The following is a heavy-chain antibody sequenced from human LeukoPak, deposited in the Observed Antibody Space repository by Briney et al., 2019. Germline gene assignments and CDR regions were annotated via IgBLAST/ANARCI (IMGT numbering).Heavy chain of an antibody. J-gene: IGHJ4*02. V-gene: IGHV3-48*01. CDR3: ARAPTVLVGYCSSSSCQADY. CDR2: ISHDSGVR. Sequence: GGSLRLSCEASGFIFSRDSMNWVRQAPGKGLEWISYISHDSGVRYYADSVRGRFTISRDNAKNSLHLQMHSLRVEDTAVYYCARAPTVLVGYCSSSSCQADYWGQGTLVTVSS. D-gene: IGHD2-2*01. CDR1: GFIFSRDS.